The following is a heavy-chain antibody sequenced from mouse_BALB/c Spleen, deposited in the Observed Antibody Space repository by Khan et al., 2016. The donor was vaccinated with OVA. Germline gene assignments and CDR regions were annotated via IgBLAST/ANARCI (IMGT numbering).Heavy chain of an antibody. D-gene: IGHD1-1*01. CDR2: IWAGGST. Sequence: VQLQESGPGLVAPSQTLSITCTVSGFSLTSYGVHWVRQPPGKGLEWLGVIWAGGSTTHNSALMSRLSISKDNSKSQVFLKMNSLQTEDTAMYYCARAFYYGAWFAYWGQGTLVTVSA. J-gene: IGHJ3*01. V-gene: IGHV2-9*02. CDR3: ARAFYYGAWFAY. CDR1: GFSLTSYG.